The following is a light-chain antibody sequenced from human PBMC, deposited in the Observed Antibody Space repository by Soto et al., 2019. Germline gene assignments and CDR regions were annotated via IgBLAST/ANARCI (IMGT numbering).Light chain of an antibody. CDR1: QSVSSSY. V-gene: IGKV3-20*01. J-gene: IGKJ1*01. CDR2: GAS. CDR3: RQYGISLTWT. Sequence: EIVLTQSPGTLSLSPGEKATLSCRASQSVSSSYLAWYQQKPGQAPRLLIYGASRRATGIPDRFSGSGSGADFTLTISRREPEDFAVYYCRQYGISLTWTFGQGTKVEFK.